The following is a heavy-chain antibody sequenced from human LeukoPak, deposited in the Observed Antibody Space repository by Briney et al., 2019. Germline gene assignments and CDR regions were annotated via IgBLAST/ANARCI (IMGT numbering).Heavy chain of an antibody. V-gene: IGHV4-59*08. Sequence: SETLSLTCTVSGVSIGSYYWSWIRQPPGKGLEWIGYIYNSGSTNYNPSLKSRVTISVDTSKNQFSLKLSSVTAADTAVYYCARLSRYYDFWSGFLYWGQGTLVTVSS. CDR3: ARLSRYYDFWSGFLY. J-gene: IGHJ4*02. CDR1: GVSIGSYY. CDR2: IYNSGST. D-gene: IGHD3-3*01.